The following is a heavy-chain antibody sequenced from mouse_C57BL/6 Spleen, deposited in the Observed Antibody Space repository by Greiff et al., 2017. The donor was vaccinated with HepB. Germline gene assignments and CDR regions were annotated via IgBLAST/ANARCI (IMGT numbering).Heavy chain of an antibody. D-gene: IGHD2-5*01. V-gene: IGHV1-26*01. CDR2: INPNNGGT. J-gene: IGHJ2*01. CDR3: ARPLGYSNYYFDY. Sequence: EVQLQQSGPELVKPGASVKISCKASGYTFTDYYMNWVKQSHGKSLEWIGDINPNNGGTSYNQKFKGKATLTVDKSSSTAYMELRSLTSEDSAVYYCARPLGYSNYYFDYWGQGTTLTVSS. CDR1: GYTFTDYY.